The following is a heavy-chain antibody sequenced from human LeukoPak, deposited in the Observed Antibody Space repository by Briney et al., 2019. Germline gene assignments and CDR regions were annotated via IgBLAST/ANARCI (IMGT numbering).Heavy chain of an antibody. CDR2: INWNGGST. CDR1: GFTLDDYG. D-gene: IGHD3-16*02. V-gene: IGHV3-20*04. CDR3: ASDDYDYVWGSYRRRDAFDT. Sequence: GGSLRLSCAASGFTLDDYGMSWVRQAPGKGLEWVSGINWNGGSTGYADSVKGRFTISRDNAKNSLYLQMNSLRAEDTALYYCASDDYDYVWGSYRRRDAFDTWGQGTMVTVSS. J-gene: IGHJ3*02.